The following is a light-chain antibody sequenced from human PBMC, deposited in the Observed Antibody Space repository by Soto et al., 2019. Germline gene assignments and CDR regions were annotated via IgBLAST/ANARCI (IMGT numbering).Light chain of an antibody. CDR3: QLYASSLRT. Sequence: EIVLTQSPGTLSLSPGERATLSCRASQSVSSSYLAWYQQKPGQAPRLLIYGASSRATGIPDRFSGSGSGTDFNLTISRLEPEDFAVFYCQLYASSLRTFGQGTKVEIK. CDR1: QSVSSSY. V-gene: IGKV3-20*01. CDR2: GAS. J-gene: IGKJ1*01.